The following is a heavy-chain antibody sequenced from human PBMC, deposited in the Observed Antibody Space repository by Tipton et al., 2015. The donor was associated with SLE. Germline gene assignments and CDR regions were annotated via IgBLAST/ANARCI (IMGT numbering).Heavy chain of an antibody. J-gene: IGHJ4*02. CDR2: IYPGDSDT. Sequence: QLVQSGAEVKKPGESLKISCKGSGYSFTLFWIAWVRQMPGKGLEYMGIIYPGDSDTRYSPSFQGQVTISADKSISTAYLQWNSLKASDTAIYYCARPAPGAALGTLGYWGQGTLVTVSS. D-gene: IGHD6-6*01. CDR1: GYSFTLFW. CDR3: ARPAPGAALGTLGY. V-gene: IGHV5-51*03.